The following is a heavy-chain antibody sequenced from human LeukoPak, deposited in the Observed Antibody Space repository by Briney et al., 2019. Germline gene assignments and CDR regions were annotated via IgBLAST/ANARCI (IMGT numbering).Heavy chain of an antibody. J-gene: IGHJ4*02. V-gene: IGHV4-59*12. CDR3: ARERDSGSYYDY. CDR2: IYYSGST. D-gene: IGHD1-26*01. CDR1: GGSISSYY. Sequence: SETLSLTCTVSGGSISSYYWSWIRQPPGKGLGWIGSIYYSGSTYYNPSLKSRVTISVDTSKNQFSLKLSSVTAADTAVYYCARERDSGSYYDYWGQGTLVTVSS.